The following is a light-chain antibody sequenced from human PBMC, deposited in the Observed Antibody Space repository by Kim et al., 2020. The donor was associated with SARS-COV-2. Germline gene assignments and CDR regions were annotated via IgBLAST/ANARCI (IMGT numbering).Light chain of an antibody. CDR2: GAS. CDR1: QSVNSIY. J-gene: IGKJ2*03. Sequence: WSPGEIATPSCLAIQSVNSIYLACYEQKPGQAPRLLIYGASSRATGIPDRFSGSGSGTDFTLTISRLEPEDFAVYYCQQYGSSPYSFGQWTKLEI. V-gene: IGKV3-20*01. CDR3: QQYGSSPYS.